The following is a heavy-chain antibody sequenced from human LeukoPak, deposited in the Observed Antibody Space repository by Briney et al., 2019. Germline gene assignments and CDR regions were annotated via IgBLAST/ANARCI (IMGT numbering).Heavy chain of an antibody. CDR3: ARVSTTVTTYVY. CDR2: IYSGGST. CDR1: GFTVSSNY. J-gene: IGHJ4*02. Sequence: PGGSLRLSCAASGFTVSSNYMSWVRQAPGKGLEGVSVIYSGGSTYYADSVKGRFTISRDNSKNTLYLQMNSLRAEDTAVYYCARVSTTVTTYVYWGQGTLVTVSS. V-gene: IGHV3-53*01. D-gene: IGHD4-17*01.